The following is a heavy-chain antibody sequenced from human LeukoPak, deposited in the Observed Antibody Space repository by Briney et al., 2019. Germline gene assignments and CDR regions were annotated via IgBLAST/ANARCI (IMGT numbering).Heavy chain of an antibody. CDR3: VRVLWTWALNYYYGMDV. Sequence: PGESLKIPCTGSGYSFSTNWIGWVRQMPGKGLEWMGIIYPGDSDTRYSPSFQGQVTISADKSISTAYLQWSSLKASDTAMYYCVRVLWTWALNYYYGMDVWGQGTTVTVSS. CDR2: IYPGDSDT. V-gene: IGHV5-51*01. D-gene: IGHD2-8*02. J-gene: IGHJ6*02. CDR1: GYSFSTNW.